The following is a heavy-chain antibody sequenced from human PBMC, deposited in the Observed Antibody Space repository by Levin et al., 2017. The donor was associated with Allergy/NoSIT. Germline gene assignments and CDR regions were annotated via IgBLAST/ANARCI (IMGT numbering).Heavy chain of an antibody. J-gene: IGHJ3*01. V-gene: IGHV3-30*18. CDR3: AKGGYCSGNTCQSHDASDV. D-gene: IGHD2-15*01. CDR2: IVFDGNDQ. Sequence: LSLTCAASGFQFSLYGMHWVRQAPGKGLAWVALIVFDGNDQYYADSVKGRFTISRDNSKNTLYLQMSSLRENDTAIYYCAKGGYCSGNTCQSHDASDVWGQGTLVIVSS. CDR1: GFQFSLYG.